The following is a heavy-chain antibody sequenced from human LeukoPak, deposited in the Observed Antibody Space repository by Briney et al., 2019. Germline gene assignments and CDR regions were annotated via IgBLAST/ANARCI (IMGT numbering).Heavy chain of an antibody. CDR3: ARPLVDYDFWSGYLTDAFDI. Sequence: GESLKISCKGSGYSFTSYWIGWVRQMPGKGLEWMGIIYPGDSDTRYSPSFQGQVTISADKSIGTAYLQWSSPKASDTAMYYCARPLVDYDFWSGYLTDAFDIWGQGTMVTVSS. J-gene: IGHJ3*02. CDR2: IYPGDSDT. V-gene: IGHV5-51*01. D-gene: IGHD3-3*01. CDR1: GYSFTSYW.